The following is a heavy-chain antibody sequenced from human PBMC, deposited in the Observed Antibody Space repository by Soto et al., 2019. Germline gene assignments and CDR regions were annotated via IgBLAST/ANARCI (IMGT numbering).Heavy chain of an antibody. CDR3: AREYYYANGGFMQH. Sequence: PSLTCTVSGASINSGGYYWSWIRQHPGKGLEWIGYIYYNGNTYYNPSLKSRVTLSIDTSKNQFSLDLSSVTAADTAVYYCAREYYYANGGFMQHGGQGTLVTVSS. CDR2: IYYNGNT. J-gene: IGHJ4*02. V-gene: IGHV4-31*03. CDR1: GASINSGGYY. D-gene: IGHD3-22*01.